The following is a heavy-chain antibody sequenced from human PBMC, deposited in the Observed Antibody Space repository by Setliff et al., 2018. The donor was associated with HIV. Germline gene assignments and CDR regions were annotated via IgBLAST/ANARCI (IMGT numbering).Heavy chain of an antibody. CDR1: GLTFSSYS. Sequence: GGSLRLSCAASGLTFSSYSMNWVRQAPGKGLEWVSSISSSSSYIYYADSVKGRFTISRDNSKNTLYLQMNSLRVEDTAVYYCAKSSMYSSPYYFDYWGQGTLVTVSS. V-gene: IGHV3-21*04. J-gene: IGHJ4*02. CDR3: AKSSMYSSPYYFDY. D-gene: IGHD6-13*01. CDR2: ISSSSSYI.